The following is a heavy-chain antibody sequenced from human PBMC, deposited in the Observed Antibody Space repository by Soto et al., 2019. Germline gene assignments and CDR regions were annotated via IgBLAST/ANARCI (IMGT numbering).Heavy chain of an antibody. J-gene: IGHJ3*02. V-gene: IGHV3-30*18. Sequence: PGGSLRLSCAASGFTFSSYGMHWVRQAPGKGLEWVAVISYDGSNKYYADSVKGRFTISRDNSKNTLYLQMNSLRAEDTAVYYCAKELQDLGVLRYFDWSPDAFDIWGQGTMVTVSS. CDR1: GFTFSSYG. CDR2: ISYDGSNK. CDR3: AKELQDLGVLRYFDWSPDAFDI. D-gene: IGHD3-9*01.